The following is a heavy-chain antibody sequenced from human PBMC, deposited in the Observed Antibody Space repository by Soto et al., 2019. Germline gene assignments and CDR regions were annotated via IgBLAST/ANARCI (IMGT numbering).Heavy chain of an antibody. CDR3: AREDSIIIPAVSDF. D-gene: IGHD2-2*01. J-gene: IGHJ4*02. CDR1: GFAFNNYG. V-gene: IGHV3-21*01. CDR2: ISKSDYT. Sequence: GGSLRLSCTVSGFAFNNYGINWVRQSPGKGLEWVSSISKSDYTYYSDSVKGRFTISRDNAKNSVSLQMNTLRVEDTAVYYRAREDSIIIPAVSDFWGQGTLVTVSS.